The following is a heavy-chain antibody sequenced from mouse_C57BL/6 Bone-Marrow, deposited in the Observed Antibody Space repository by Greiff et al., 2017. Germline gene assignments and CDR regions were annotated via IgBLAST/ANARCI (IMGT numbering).Heavy chain of an antibody. CDR2: IYPGGGYT. J-gene: IGHJ4*01. Sequence: QVQLKESGAELVRPGTSVKMSCKASGYTFTNYWIGWAKQRPGHGLEWIGDIYPGGGYTNYNEKFKGKATLTADKSSSTAYMQFSSLTSEDSAIYYCARYFYYYAMDYWVKEPQSPSPQ. CDR1: GYTFTNYW. CDR3: ARYFYYYAMDY. V-gene: IGHV1-63*01.